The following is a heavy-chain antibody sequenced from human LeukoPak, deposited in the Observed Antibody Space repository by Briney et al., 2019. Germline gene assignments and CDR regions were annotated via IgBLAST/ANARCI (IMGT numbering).Heavy chain of an antibody. V-gene: IGHV3-21*01. Sequence: TVGSLRLSCAASGFTFSGYAMNWVLQAPGKGLEWVSFMSSSGSYIYYADSVKGRFTISRDNAKNSLYLQMNSLRAEDTAVYYCARDLTTSMAYYFDCWGQGTLVTVSS. CDR2: MSSSGSYI. D-gene: IGHD5-18*01. CDR3: ARDLTTSMAYYFDC. CDR1: GFTFSGYA. J-gene: IGHJ4*02.